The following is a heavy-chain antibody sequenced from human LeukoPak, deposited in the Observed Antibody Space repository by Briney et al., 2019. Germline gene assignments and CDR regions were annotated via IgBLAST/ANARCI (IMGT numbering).Heavy chain of an antibody. V-gene: IGHV4-38-2*02. CDR2: IYHSGST. D-gene: IGHD3-22*01. J-gene: IGHJ4*02. Sequence: PSETLSLTCNVSGYSISSGYYWGWIRQPPGKGLQWIGTIYHSGSTYYNPSLKSRVTISVDTSKNQFSLKLSSVTAADTAVYYCASSPLNYYDSSGPPDYWGQGTLVTVSS. CDR1: GYSISSGYY. CDR3: ASSPLNYYDSSGPPDY.